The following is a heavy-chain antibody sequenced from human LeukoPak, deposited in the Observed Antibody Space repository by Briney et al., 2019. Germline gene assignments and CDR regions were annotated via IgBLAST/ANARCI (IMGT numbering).Heavy chain of an antibody. CDR1: GGSISSYY. CDR3: ARGLKYYYDSSGYYYDGDSFDY. V-gene: IGHV4-59*08. D-gene: IGHD3-22*01. Sequence: SETLSLTRTVSGGSISSYYWNWMRQPPGKGLEWLGYFYYSGSTYYNPSLKSRVTISVDTSKNQFSLKLSSVTAADTAVYYCARGLKYYYDSSGYYYDGDSFDYWGQGTLVTVSS. J-gene: IGHJ4*02. CDR2: FYYSGST.